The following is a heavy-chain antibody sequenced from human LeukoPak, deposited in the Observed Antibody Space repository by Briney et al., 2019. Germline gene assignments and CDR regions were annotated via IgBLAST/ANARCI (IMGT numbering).Heavy chain of an antibody. J-gene: IGHJ3*02. D-gene: IGHD5-12*01. CDR3: ARDGYSGAFDI. V-gene: IGHV4-59*02. CDR1: GGSVSSHY. Sequence: PSETLSLTCTVSGGSVSSHYWSWIRQPPGKGLQWIGYISDSGSTNYNPSLKSRVTISVDTSKNQFSLKLSSVTAADTAVYYCARDGYSGAFDIWGQGTMVTVSS. CDR2: ISDSGST.